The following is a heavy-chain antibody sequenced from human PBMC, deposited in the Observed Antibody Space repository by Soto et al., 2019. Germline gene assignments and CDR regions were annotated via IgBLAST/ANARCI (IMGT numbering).Heavy chain of an antibody. CDR2: ISYDGSNK. V-gene: IGHV3-30*03. J-gene: IGHJ5*02. Sequence: QVQLVESGVGVVQPGRSLRLSCAASGFTFSSYGMHWVRQAPGKGLEWVAVISYDGSNKYYADSVKGRFTISRDNSKNTLYLQMNSLRAEDTAVYYCATLTRAGDENWFDPWGQGTLVTVSS. CDR1: GFTFSSYG. D-gene: IGHD2-21*02. CDR3: ATLTRAGDENWFDP.